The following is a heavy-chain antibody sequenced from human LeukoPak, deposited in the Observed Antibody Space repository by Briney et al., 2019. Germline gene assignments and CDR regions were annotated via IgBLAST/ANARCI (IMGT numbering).Heavy chain of an antibody. Sequence: SETLSLTCAVYGGSFSGYYWSWIRQPPGKGLEWIGEINHSESTNYNPSLKSRVTISVDTSKNQFSLKLSSVTAADTAVYYCARDLVAGRPFDYWGQGTLVTVSS. D-gene: IGHD6-19*01. CDR2: INHSEST. J-gene: IGHJ4*02. CDR3: ARDLVAGRPFDY. CDR1: GGSFSGYY. V-gene: IGHV4-34*01.